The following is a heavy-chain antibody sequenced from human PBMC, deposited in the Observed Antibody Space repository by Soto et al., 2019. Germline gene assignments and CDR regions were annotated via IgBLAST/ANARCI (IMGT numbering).Heavy chain of an antibody. CDR2: IWYDGSDK. Sequence: SLRLSCAASGFTFSSYGMHWVRQAPGKGLEWVAVIWYDGSDKYYADSVKGRFTISRDNSKNTLYLQMNSLRAEDTAVYYCAGDPIAVAGGHDYWGQGTLVTVSS. J-gene: IGHJ4*02. CDR1: GFTFSSYG. CDR3: AGDPIAVAGGHDY. D-gene: IGHD6-19*01. V-gene: IGHV3-33*01.